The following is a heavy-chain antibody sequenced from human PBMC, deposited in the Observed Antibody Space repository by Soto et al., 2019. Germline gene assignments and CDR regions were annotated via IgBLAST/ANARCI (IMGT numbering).Heavy chain of an antibody. V-gene: IGHV1-46*01. CDR1: GYTFTSYY. J-gene: IGHJ6*02. Sequence: ASVKVSCKASGYTFTSYYMHWVRQAPGQGLEWMGIINPSGGSTSYAQKFQGRVTMTRDTSTSTAYMELRSLRSDDTAVYYCARESLSSGWYYYYYYGMDVWGQGTTVTVSS. CDR2: INPSGGST. D-gene: IGHD6-19*01. CDR3: ARESLSSGWYYYYYYGMDV.